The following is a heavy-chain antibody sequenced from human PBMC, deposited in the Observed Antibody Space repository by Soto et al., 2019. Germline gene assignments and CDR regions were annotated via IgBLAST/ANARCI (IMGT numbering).Heavy chain of an antibody. CDR1: GFTFSSYA. CDR2: ISYDGSNK. V-gene: IGHV3-30-3*01. CDR3: ARDWMVRGFDY. J-gene: IGHJ4*02. D-gene: IGHD3-10*01. Sequence: GGSLRLSCAASGFTFSSYAMHWVRQAPGKGLEWVVVISYDGSNKYYADSVKGRFTISRDNSKNTLYLQMNSLRAEDTAVYYCARDWMVRGFDYWGQGTLVTVSS.